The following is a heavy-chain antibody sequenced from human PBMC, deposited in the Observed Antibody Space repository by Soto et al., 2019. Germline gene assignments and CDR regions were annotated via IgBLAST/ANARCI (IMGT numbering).Heavy chain of an antibody. J-gene: IGHJ4*02. Sequence: SETLSLTCTFSGGSISSYYWSLIRQPPGKGLEWIGYIYYSGSTNYNPSLKSRVTISVDTSKNQFSLKLSSVTAADTAVYYCARDGGGSPYYFDYWGQGTLVTVSS. CDR2: IYYSGST. V-gene: IGHV4-59*01. D-gene: IGHD6-6*01. CDR3: ARDGGGSPYYFDY. CDR1: GGSISSYY.